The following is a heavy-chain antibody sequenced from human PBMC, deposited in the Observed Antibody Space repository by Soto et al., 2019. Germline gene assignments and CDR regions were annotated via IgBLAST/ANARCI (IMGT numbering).Heavy chain of an antibody. CDR1: RFTFSSHG. J-gene: IGHJ4*02. V-gene: IGHV3-33*01. CDR2: IWYDGSKK. CDR3: ERRVNYFDY. Sequence: VGSPRLSCAAARFTFSSHGMHWVRRAPGKGLEWVAVIWYDGSKKYYADSVKGRFTISRDNSKNTLSLQMNSLRAEDTAVYYCERRVNYFDYSGQGTLVTVSS.